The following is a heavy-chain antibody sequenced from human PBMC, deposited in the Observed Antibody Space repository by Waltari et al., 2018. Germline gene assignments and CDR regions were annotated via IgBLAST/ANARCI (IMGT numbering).Heavy chain of an antibody. CDR2: IKHDGSEK. CDR1: GFTFSSYW. V-gene: IGHV3-7*04. CDR3: AREGGNYGY. Sequence: EVQLVESGRGLVQPGGSMRLSCAASGFTFSSYWMTWVRQAPGKGLEWVANIKHDGSEKYYVDSVKGRFTISRDNAKNSLFLQMNSLRAEDTAVYYCAREGGNYGYWGQGTLVTVSS. J-gene: IGHJ4*02. D-gene: IGHD1-26*01.